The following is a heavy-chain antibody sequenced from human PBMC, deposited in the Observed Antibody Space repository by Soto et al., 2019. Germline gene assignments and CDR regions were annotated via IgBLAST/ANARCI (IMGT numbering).Heavy chain of an antibody. J-gene: IGHJ5*02. D-gene: IGHD1-7*01. CDR3: ARDNVASTNYFWFDP. CDR1: GFTFSSYG. V-gene: IGHV3-33*01. Sequence: QVQLVESGGGVVQPGRSLRLSCAASGFTFSSYGMHWVRLTPGKGLEWVALVWNVGTNPYYADSVQGRFTISRDNSKNTLYLQMNRLSAEDTAVYYCARDNVASTNYFWFDPRGQGTLVTVSS. CDR2: VWNVGTNP.